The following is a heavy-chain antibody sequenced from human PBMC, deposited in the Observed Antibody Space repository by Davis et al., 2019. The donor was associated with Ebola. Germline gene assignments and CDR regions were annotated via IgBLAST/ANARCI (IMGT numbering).Heavy chain of an antibody. J-gene: IGHJ6*02. CDR2: IYSGGST. CDR1: GFTVSSNY. Sequence: GESLKISCAASGFTVSSNYMSWVRQAPGKGLEWVSVIYSGGSTYYADSVKGRFTISRDNSKNTLYLQMNSLRAEDTAVYYCARSKYQLLFRYYYGMDVWGQGTTVTVSS. D-gene: IGHD2-2*01. V-gene: IGHV3-66*01. CDR3: ARSKYQLLFRYYYGMDV.